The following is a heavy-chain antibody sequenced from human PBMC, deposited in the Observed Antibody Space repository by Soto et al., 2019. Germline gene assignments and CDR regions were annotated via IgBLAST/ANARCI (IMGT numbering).Heavy chain of an antibody. V-gene: IGHV3-74*01. CDR3: VRNFGYGNL. Sequence: GGSLRLSCAASGFTFDAYWMHWVRQAPGKGLVWVARLNIDGTTTHYADSVKGRFTISRDSAKNTLYLQMDSLRAEDTAIYYCVRNFGYGNLWGQGTMVTVSS. CDR1: GFTFDAYW. D-gene: IGHD5-18*01. CDR2: LNIDGTTT. J-gene: IGHJ3*01.